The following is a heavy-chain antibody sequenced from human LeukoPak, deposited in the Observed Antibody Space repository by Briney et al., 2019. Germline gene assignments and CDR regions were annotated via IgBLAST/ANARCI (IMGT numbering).Heavy chain of an antibody. D-gene: IGHD1-26*01. CDR2: INSDGSST. J-gene: IGHJ4*02. CDR3: ASDLKWELLQPFDY. CDR1: RFTFTDYT. V-gene: IGHV3-74*01. Sequence: GGSLRLSCAASRFTFTDYTMNWVRQAPGKGLVWVSRINSDGSSTNYADSVKGRFIISRDNAKNTLYLQMNSLRAEDTAVYYCASDLKWELLQPFDYWGQGTLVTVSS.